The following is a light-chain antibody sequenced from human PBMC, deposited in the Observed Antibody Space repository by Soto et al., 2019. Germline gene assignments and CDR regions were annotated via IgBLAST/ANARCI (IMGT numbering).Light chain of an antibody. CDR2: DAS. Sequence: EIVMTQATATLAVSPGEIATLSLRASQSVSSNLAWYHQKPGQPPRLLIYDASTRATGIPARFSGSGSGTDFTLTISSLEPEDFAVYYCQQRSNWPITFGQGTRLEI. CDR1: QSVSSN. CDR3: QQRSNWPIT. J-gene: IGKJ5*01. V-gene: IGKV3-11*01.